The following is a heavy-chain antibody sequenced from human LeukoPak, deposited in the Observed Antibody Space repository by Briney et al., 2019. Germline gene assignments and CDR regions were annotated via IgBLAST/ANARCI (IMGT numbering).Heavy chain of an antibody. Sequence: QAGGSLRLSCTASGFNFKNYAMAWVRLAPGKGLEWVSSISGSGESLYYADSVRDWFTMSRDNSKNTLYLNMNSLRVEDTAIYYCAKNGATSWIGGQNWFDPWGQGTLVTVSS. CDR3: AKNGATSWIGGQNWFDP. CDR2: ISGSGESL. D-gene: IGHD4/OR15-4a*01. J-gene: IGHJ5*02. V-gene: IGHV3-23*01. CDR1: GFNFKNYA.